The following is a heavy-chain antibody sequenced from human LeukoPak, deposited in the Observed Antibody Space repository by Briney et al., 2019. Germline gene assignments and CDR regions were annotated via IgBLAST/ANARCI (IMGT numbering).Heavy chain of an antibody. CDR1: GGAFSSYA. CDR2: IIPIFGTA. CDR3: ARGTYYYDSSGYYLFDY. V-gene: IGHV1-69*01. J-gene: IGHJ4*02. Sequence: SVKVSCKGSGGAFSSYAISWVRQAPAQGLEWMGGIIPIFGTANYAQKFQGRVTITADESTSTAYMELSSLRSEDTAVYYCARGTYYYDSSGYYLFDYWGQGTLVTVSS. D-gene: IGHD3-22*01.